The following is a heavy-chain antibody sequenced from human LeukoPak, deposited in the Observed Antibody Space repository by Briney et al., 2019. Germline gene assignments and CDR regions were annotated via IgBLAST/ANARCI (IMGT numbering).Heavy chain of an antibody. Sequence: KTSETLSLTCTVSGYSISSGYYWGWIRQPPGKGLEWIGSIYHSGSTYYNPSLKSRVTISVDTSKNQFSLKLSSVTAADTAVYYCARGSPDWGFTDAPDAFDIWGQGTMVTVSS. CDR2: IYHSGST. CDR1: GYSISSGYY. J-gene: IGHJ3*02. CDR3: ARGSPDWGFTDAPDAFDI. D-gene: IGHD7-27*01. V-gene: IGHV4-38-2*02.